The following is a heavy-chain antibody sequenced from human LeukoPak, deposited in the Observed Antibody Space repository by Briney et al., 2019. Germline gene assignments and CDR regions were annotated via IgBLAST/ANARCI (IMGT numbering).Heavy chain of an antibody. D-gene: IGHD3-3*01. CDR2: ISAYNGNT. CDR1: GYTFTSYG. J-gene: IGHJ4*02. Sequence: ASVKVSCKASGYTFTSYGISWVRQAPGQGLEWMGWISAYNGNTNYAQKLQGRVTMTTDTSTSTAYIELRSLRSDDTAVYYCARTWSGWGYYFDYWGQGTLVTVSS. V-gene: IGHV1-18*01. CDR3: ARTWSGWGYYFDY.